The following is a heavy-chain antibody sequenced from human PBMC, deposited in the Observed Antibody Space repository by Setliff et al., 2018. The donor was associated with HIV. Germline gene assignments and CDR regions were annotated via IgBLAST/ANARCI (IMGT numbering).Heavy chain of an antibody. CDR1: GFTFSSYA. Sequence: GGSLRLSCAASGFTFSSYAMHWVRQAPGKGLEWVAVISYDGSNKYYADSVKGRFTISRANSKNTLCLQMNSLRSEDTAVYYCARDGPAYSSRSYRRHCDYWGQGTLVTVSS. CDR3: ARDGPAYSSRSYRRHCDY. CDR2: ISYDGSNK. V-gene: IGHV3-30-3*01. J-gene: IGHJ4*02. D-gene: IGHD6-13*01.